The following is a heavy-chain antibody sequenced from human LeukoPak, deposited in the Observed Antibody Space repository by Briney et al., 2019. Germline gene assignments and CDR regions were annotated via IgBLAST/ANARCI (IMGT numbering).Heavy chain of an antibody. Sequence: PSETLSLTCTVSGGSISSYYWSWIRQPPGKGLEWIGYIYYSGSTNYNPSLKSRVTISVDTSKNQFSLKLSSVTAADTAVYYCARDTVDTAMVTCGYWGQGTLVTVSS. J-gene: IGHJ4*02. D-gene: IGHD5-18*01. CDR3: ARDTVDTAMVTCGY. V-gene: IGHV4-59*01. CDR1: GGSISSYY. CDR2: IYYSGST.